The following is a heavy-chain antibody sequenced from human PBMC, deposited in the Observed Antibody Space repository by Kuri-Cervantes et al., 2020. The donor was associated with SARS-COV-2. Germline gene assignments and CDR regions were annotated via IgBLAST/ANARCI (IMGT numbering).Heavy chain of an antibody. D-gene: IGHD5-24*01. J-gene: IGHJ4*02. CDR3: ARDPHNY. CDR1: GFTFSSYA. CDR2: ISYDGSNK. V-gene: IGHV3-30-3*01. Sequence: GESLKISCSASGFTFSSYAMHWVRPAPGKGLEWVAVISYDGSNKYYANSVKGRFTISRDNSKNTLYLQMKSLRAEDTAVYYCARDPHNYWGQGTLVTVSS.